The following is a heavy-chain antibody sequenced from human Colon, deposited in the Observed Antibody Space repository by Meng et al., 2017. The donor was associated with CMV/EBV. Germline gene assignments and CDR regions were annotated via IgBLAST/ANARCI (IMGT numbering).Heavy chain of an antibody. D-gene: IGHD3-22*01. Sequence: GPGRVSVSVSLSLTLTFSGGFIEGSCVCWGWIRPPTGKGLEWIGSMYYSGNTHYKSSLKSRVTISVDTSKNQFSLRLNSVTAADTAVYYCARTVQWLAPFYYYMDVWGKGTLVTVSS. CDR3: ARTVQWLAPFYYYMDV. V-gene: IGHV4-39*07. CDR2: MYYSGNT. J-gene: IGHJ6*03. CDR1: GGFIEGSCVC.